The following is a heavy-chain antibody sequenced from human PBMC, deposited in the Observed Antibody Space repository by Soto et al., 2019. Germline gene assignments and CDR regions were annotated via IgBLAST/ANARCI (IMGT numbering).Heavy chain of an antibody. J-gene: IGHJ4*02. Sequence: ASVKVSCKASGYTFTSYYMHWVRQAPGQGLEWMGTINPGGGSTGYAQKFQGRVTMTRDTSTSTVYMELSSLRSEDTAVFYCVRVDTSGYYYWGQGTLVTVSS. CDR1: GYTFTSYY. D-gene: IGHD3-22*01. CDR2: INPGGGST. CDR3: VRVDTSGYYY. V-gene: IGHV1-46*03.